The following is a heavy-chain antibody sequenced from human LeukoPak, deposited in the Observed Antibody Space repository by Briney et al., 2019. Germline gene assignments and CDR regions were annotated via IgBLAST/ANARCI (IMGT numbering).Heavy chain of an antibody. V-gene: IGHV3-23*01. D-gene: IGHD2-8*01. J-gene: IGHJ4*02. CDR2: ISGSGGST. Sequence: SGGSLRLSCAASGFTFSSYAVSWVRQAPGKGLEWVSSISGSGGSTYSADSVKGRFTIYRDNSKNTLYLQMNSLRAEDTALYYCAKDRSCTNDICHGDFDYWGQGTLVTVSS. CDR3: AKDRSCTNDICHGDFDY. CDR1: GFTFSSYA.